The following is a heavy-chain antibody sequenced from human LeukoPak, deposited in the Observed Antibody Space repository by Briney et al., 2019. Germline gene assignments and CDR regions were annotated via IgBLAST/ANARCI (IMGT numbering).Heavy chain of an antibody. J-gene: IGHJ5*02. CDR1: GFTVSSNY. CDR2: IYSGGST. D-gene: IGHD6-13*01. Sequence: GGSLRLSCAASGFTVSSNYMSWVRQAPGKGLEWVSVIYSGGSTYYADSVKGRFTISRDNSKNTLYLQTNSLRAEDTAVYYCARQYSSTLNWFDPWGQGTLVTVSS. V-gene: IGHV3-66*04. CDR3: ARQYSSTLNWFDP.